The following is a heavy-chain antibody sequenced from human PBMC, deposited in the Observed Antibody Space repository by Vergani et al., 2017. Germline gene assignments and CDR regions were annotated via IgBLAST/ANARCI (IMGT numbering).Heavy chain of an antibody. CDR2: IKSKTDGGTT. J-gene: IGHJ2*01. CDR3: AKSPGGGWELLPFWYFDL. Sequence: EVQLLESGGGLVKPGGSLRLSCAASGFTFSNAWMSWVRQAPGKGLEWVGRIKSKTDGGTTDYAAPVKGRFTISRDNSKNTLYLQMNSLRAEDTAVYYCAKSPGGGWELLPFWYFDLWGRGTLVTVSS. V-gene: IGHV3-15*01. D-gene: IGHD1-26*01. CDR1: GFTFSNAW.